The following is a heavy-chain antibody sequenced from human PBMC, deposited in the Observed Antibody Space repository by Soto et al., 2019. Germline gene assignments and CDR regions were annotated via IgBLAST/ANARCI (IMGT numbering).Heavy chain of an antibody. CDR2: INPSGGST. CDR1: GYSFTSYQ. J-gene: IGHJ6*02. Sequence: GASVKVSCKASGYSFTSYQMHWVRQAPGQGLQWMGRINPSGGSTSYAQKFQGRVTMTSDTSTSTVYMELGSLRSEDTAVYYCARDKARGGHCSGGSCYSSGMDVWGQGTTVTVSS. D-gene: IGHD2-15*01. CDR3: ARDKARGGHCSGGSCYSSGMDV. V-gene: IGHV1-46*01.